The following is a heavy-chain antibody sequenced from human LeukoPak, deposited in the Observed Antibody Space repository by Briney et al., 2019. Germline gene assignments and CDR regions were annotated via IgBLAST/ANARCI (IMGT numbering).Heavy chain of an antibody. V-gene: IGHV3-23*01. D-gene: IGHD3-22*01. J-gene: IGHJ4*02. CDR2: ISGSGGST. CDR1: GFTFSSYA. Sequence: PGGSLRLSCAASGFTFSSYAMSWVRQAPGKGLEWVSAISGSGGSTYYADSVKGRFTISRDNSKNTLYLQMNSLRAEDTAVYYCAKVWERIVVVLSYFDYWGQGTLVTVSS. CDR3: AKVWERIVVVLSYFDY.